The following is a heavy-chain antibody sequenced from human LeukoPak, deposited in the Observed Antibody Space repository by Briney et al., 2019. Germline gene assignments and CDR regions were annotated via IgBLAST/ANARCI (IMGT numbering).Heavy chain of an antibody. CDR1: GYRFTKYW. Sequence: GESLKISCKGSGYRFTKYWIGWVRQMPGKGLEWMGIIYPGDSDTRSNPSFQGQVTISADKSISTAYLQWSSLKASDTAMYYCARPKSAAVYDSSGYALAYFDLWGRGTLVTVSS. CDR3: ARPKSAAVYDSSGYALAYFDL. D-gene: IGHD3-22*01. J-gene: IGHJ2*01. CDR2: IYPGDSDT. V-gene: IGHV5-51*01.